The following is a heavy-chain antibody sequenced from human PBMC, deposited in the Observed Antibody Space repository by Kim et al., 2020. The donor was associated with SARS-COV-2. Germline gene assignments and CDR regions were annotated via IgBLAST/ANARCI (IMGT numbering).Heavy chain of an antibody. Sequence: SVKGRFTISRDNSKNTLYLQMNSLRAEDTSVYYCAKTRASLLWFGEFPYWGQGTLVTVS. CDR3: AKTRASLLWFGEFPY. J-gene: IGHJ4*02. D-gene: IGHD3-10*01. V-gene: IGHV3-23*01.